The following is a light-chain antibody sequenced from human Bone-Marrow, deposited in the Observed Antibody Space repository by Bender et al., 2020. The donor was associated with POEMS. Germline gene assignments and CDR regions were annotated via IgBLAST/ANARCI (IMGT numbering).Light chain of an antibody. CDR3: QAWDSDTVV. Sequence: VLTQPPSVSGAPGQTVTITCFGDDLANKYIYWFQQRAGQSPVLVILQDNKRASGVPERFSGANSGNPASLTIAETRDVDEADYYCQAWDSDTVVFGGGTKLTVL. CDR1: DLANKY. CDR2: QDN. V-gene: IGLV3-1*01. J-gene: IGLJ2*01.